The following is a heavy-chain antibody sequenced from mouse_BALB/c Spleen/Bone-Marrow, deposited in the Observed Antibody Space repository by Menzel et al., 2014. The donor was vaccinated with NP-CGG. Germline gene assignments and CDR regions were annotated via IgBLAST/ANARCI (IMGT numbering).Heavy chain of an antibody. CDR2: IDPANGNT. Sequence: EVKVEEPGAELVKPGASVKLSCTASGFNIKDTYMHWVKQRPEQGLEWIGRIDPANGNTKYDPKFQGKATITADTSSNTAYLQLSSLTSEDTAVYYCARPIFPWGQGTSVTVSS. CDR1: GFNIKDTY. V-gene: IGHV14-3*02. CDR3: ARPIFP. J-gene: IGHJ4*01.